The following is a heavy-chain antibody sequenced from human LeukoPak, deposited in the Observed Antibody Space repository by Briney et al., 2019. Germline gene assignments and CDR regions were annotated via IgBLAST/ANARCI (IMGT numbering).Heavy chain of an antibody. Sequence: GGSLRLSCVASGLAFSSYSMHWVRQAPGKGLEWVGVISYDGSDEYYTDSVRGRFTISRDNSKNTVYLQMNSLRADDTAVYYCARDFTPEWFDIHWGQGTLVTVS. J-gene: IGHJ4*02. CDR2: ISYDGSDE. CDR3: ARDFTPEWFDIH. V-gene: IGHV3-30*04. D-gene: IGHD3-3*01. CDR1: GLAFSSYS.